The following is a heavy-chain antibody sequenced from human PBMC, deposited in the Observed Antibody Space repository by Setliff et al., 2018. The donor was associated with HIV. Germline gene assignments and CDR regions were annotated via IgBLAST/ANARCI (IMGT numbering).Heavy chain of an antibody. CDR3: AREAYRLPWIDN. J-gene: IGHJ4*02. CDR2: IDYSGSS. Sequence: SETLSLTCTVSGGSISSSNYYWGWIRQPPGKELEWIGSIDYSGSSHYNPSLKSRVTISVDTSKNQFSLKLSYVTAADTAVYYCAREAYRLPWIDNWGQGTLVTVSS. CDR1: GGSISSSNYY. D-gene: IGHD1-1*01. V-gene: IGHV4-39*02.